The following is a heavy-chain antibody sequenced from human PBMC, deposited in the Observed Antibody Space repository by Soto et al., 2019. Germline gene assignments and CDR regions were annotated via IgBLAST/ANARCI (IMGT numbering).Heavy chain of an antibody. Sequence: SETLSLPCTVSGGSIADYSWSWIRQSAGKGLEWLGRISLTGNSHYPPSLRSRVTRSIETSKKQFSRNLRSVTAADTAVYYCARESGDNWTYEVEWGQGTLVTVSS. D-gene: IGHD1-20*01. V-gene: IGHV4-4*07. CDR2: ISLTGNS. CDR1: GGSIADYS. CDR3: ARESGDNWTYEVE. J-gene: IGHJ4*02.